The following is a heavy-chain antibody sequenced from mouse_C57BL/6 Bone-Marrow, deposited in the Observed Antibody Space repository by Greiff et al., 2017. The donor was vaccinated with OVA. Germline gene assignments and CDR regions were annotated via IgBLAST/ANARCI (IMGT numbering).Heavy chain of an antibody. J-gene: IGHJ2*01. CDR1: GYAFSSSW. CDR2: IYPGDGDT. Sequence: VQLQQSGPELVKPGASVKISCKASGYAFSSSWMNWVKQRPGKGLEWIGRIYPGDGDTTYNGKFKGKATLTADKSSSTAYMQLSSLTSEDSAVYFCARGGDGRDYWGQGTTLTVSS. V-gene: IGHV1-82*01. D-gene: IGHD1-1*01. CDR3: ARGGDGRDY.